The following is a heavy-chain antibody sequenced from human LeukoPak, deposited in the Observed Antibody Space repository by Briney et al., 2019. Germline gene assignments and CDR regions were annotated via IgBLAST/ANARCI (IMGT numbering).Heavy chain of an antibody. CDR1: GFTFSSYS. J-gene: IGHJ5*02. CDR3: AGEGDNWFDP. V-gene: IGHV3-48*01. CDR2: ISSSSSTI. D-gene: IGHD3-16*01. Sequence: GGSLRLSCAASGFTFSSYSMNWVRQAPGKGLEWVSYISSSSSTIYYADSVKGRFTISRDNAKNSLYLQMNSLRAEDTAVYYCAGEGDNWFDPWGQGTLVTVSS.